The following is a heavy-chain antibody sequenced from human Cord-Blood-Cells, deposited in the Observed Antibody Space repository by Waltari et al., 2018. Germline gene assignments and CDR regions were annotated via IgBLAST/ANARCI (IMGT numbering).Heavy chain of an antibody. CDR3: ARGGDYGDYAEYFQH. CDR2: INAGNGNT. CDR1: GYTFTSYA. D-gene: IGHD4-17*01. Sequence: QVQLVQSGAEVKKPGASVKVSCKASGYTFTSYAMHWVRQAPGQRLEWMGWINAGNGNTKYSQKVQGRVTITRETSASKAYMELSSLRSEDTAVYYCARGGDYGDYAEYFQHWGQGTLVTVSS. V-gene: IGHV1-3*01. J-gene: IGHJ1*01.